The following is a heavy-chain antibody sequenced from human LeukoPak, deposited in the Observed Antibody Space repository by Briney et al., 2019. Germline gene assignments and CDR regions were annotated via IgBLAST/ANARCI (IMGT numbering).Heavy chain of an antibody. CDR1: GDSFSSVTDY. J-gene: IGHJ3*02. CDR2: GDYSGGT. Sequence: SETLSLTCTVSGDSFSSVTDYWAWIRQPPGKGLEWIASGDYSGGTYYNPSLESRVAISVDTSKNQFSLKLSSVTAADTAVYYCARLVDLWFGEPSGAFDIWGQGTMVTVSS. CDR3: ARLVDLWFGEPSGAFDI. V-gene: IGHV4-39*07. D-gene: IGHD3-10*01.